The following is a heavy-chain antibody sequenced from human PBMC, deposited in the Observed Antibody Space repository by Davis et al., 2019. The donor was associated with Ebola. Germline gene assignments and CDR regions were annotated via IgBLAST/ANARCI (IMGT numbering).Heavy chain of an antibody. V-gene: IGHV4-61*01. Sequence: MPSETLSLTCTVSGGSISSSSYYWSWIRQTPGKELEWIGYIHHSGTTNYSPSLKSRVTISVDTSKNQFSLKLSSVTAADTAVYYCARERGYAFDIWGQGTMVTVSS. D-gene: IGHD3-16*01. CDR2: IHHSGTT. CDR3: ARERGYAFDI. J-gene: IGHJ3*02. CDR1: GGSISSSSYY.